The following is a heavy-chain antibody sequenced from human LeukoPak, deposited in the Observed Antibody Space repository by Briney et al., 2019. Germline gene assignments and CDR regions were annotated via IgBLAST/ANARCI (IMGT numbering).Heavy chain of an antibody. J-gene: IGHJ6*03. Sequence: GGSLRLSCAASGFTFSSYSMNWVRQAPGKGLECVSSISSSSSYIYYADSVKGRFTISRDNAKNSLYLQMNSLRAEDTAVYYCARLGGNEWFGEFSTYYYYYYMDVWGKGTTVTVSS. D-gene: IGHD3-10*01. CDR1: GFTFSSYS. CDR2: ISSSSSYI. V-gene: IGHV3-21*01. CDR3: ARLGGNEWFGEFSTYYYYYYMDV.